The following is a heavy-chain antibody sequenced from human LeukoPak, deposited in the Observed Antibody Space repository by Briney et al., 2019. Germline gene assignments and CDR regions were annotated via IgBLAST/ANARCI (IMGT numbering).Heavy chain of an antibody. CDR1: GFTFSSYG. Sequence: GGSLRLSCAASGFTFSSYGMHWVRQAPGKGLEWVAVILSDGSKEFYTDSVKGRFTISRDNSKNTLYLQMNSLRAEDTAVYYCVRLLYYYDSSGYYSYFDYWGQGTLVTVSS. CDR2: ILSDGSKE. D-gene: IGHD3-22*01. CDR3: VRLLYYYDSSGYYSYFDY. J-gene: IGHJ4*02. V-gene: IGHV3-33*01.